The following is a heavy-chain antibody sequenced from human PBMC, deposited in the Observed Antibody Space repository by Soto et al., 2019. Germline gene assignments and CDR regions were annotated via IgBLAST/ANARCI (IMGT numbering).Heavy chain of an antibody. CDR2: ISGNGRII. CDR1: GFIFSDYY. V-gene: IGHV3-11*01. CDR3: ARDFDADSRTDFDY. Sequence: QVQLVESGGGLVKPGGSLRLSCATSGFIFSDYYMHWIRQAPGKGLEWISYISGNGRIIQYADSAKGGFTISRDNAQNSLYLQMNSLRAEDTALYFCARDFDADSRTDFDYWGQGTLVTVSS. J-gene: IGHJ4*02. D-gene: IGHD4-17*01.